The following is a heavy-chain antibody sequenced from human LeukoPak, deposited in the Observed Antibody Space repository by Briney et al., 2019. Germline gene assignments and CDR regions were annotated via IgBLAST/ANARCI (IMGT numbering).Heavy chain of an antibody. D-gene: IGHD3-22*01. J-gene: IGHJ4*02. CDR2: IWYDGSDK. V-gene: IGHV3-33*01. CDR1: GFTFSNYG. Sequence: GGSLRLSCVAYGFTFSNYGMHWVRQAPGKGLDWVAVIWYDGSDKKYAESVKGRFTISRDNSKNTLYLHMNSLRAEDTAVYYCARVLGTTDSNGSPYYWGQGTVVTVSS. CDR3: ARVLGTTDSNGSPYY.